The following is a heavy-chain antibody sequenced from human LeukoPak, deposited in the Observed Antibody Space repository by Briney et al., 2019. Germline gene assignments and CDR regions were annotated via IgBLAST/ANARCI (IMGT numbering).Heavy chain of an antibody. CDR1: GYTLTGYY. J-gene: IGHJ4*02. D-gene: IGHD6-13*01. V-gene: IGHV1-2*02. Sequence: GASVKDSCKASGYTLTGYYMHWVRQAPGQGLEWMGWINPNSGGTNYAQKFQGRVTMTRDTSISTAYMELSRLRSDDTAVYYCAIICGSSWCQNWGQGTLVTVSS. CDR2: INPNSGGT. CDR3: AIICGSSWCQN.